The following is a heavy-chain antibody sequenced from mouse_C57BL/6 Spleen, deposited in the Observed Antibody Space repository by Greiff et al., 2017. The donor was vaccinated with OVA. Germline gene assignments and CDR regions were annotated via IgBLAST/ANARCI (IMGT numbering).Heavy chain of an antibody. D-gene: IGHD2-3*01. J-gene: IGHJ3*01. CDR3: ASTPRLLQGFAY. Sequence: QVQLQQPGAELVRPGSSVKLSCKASGYTFTSYWMHWVKQRPIQGLEWIGNIDPSDSETHYNQKFKDKATLTVDKSSSTAYMQLSSLTSEDSAVYYWASTPRLLQGFAYWGQGTLVTVSA. CDR2: IDPSDSET. CDR1: GYTFTSYW. V-gene: IGHV1-52*01.